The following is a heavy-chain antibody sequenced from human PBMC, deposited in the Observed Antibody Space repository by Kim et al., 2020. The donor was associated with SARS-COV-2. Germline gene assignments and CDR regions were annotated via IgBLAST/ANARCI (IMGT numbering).Heavy chain of an antibody. J-gene: IGHJ4*02. CDR2: ASNSGSA. CDR3: ARHFPLHPNFFDS. CDR1: GDSVRFYH. Sequence: SETLSLTCTVSGDSVRFYHWSWIRLPPGKGLEWIGFASNSGSADYSPSLESRVTISIDTSKNQFSLNLSSVTAADTALYYCARHFPLHPNFFDSWGQGILDTVSS. V-gene: IGHV4-59*08.